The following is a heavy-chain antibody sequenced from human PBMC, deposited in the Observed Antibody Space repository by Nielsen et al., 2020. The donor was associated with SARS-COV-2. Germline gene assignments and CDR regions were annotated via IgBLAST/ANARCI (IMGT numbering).Heavy chain of an antibody. CDR3: ARDNDILTGYVGYSHHVGGMDV. J-gene: IGHJ6*02. D-gene: IGHD3-9*01. CDR2: IYHSGST. Sequence: SETLSLTCAVSGGSISSSNWWSWVRQPPGKGLEWIGEIYHSGSTNYNPSLKSRVTISVDTSKNQFSLKLSSVTAADTAVYYCARDNDILTGYVGYSHHVGGMDVWGQGTTVTVSS. V-gene: IGHV4-4*02. CDR1: GGSISSSNW.